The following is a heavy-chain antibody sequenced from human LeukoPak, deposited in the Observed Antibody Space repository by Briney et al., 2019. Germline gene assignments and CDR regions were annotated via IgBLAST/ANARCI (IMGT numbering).Heavy chain of an antibody. D-gene: IGHD6-6*01. V-gene: IGHV4-39*07. Sequence: PSETLSLTCTVSGGSISISTFYWGWIRQPPGKGLEWIGSIYYSGRTYYNPSFKSRLTMSVDTSKNQFSLKLTSVTAADTAVYSCARHSIVSSDFDYWGQGTLVTVSS. CDR1: GGSISISTFY. J-gene: IGHJ4*02. CDR3: ARHSIVSSDFDY. CDR2: IYYSGRT.